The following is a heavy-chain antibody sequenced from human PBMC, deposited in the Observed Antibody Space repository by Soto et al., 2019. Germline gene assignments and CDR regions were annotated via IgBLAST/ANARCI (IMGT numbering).Heavy chain of an antibody. CDR2: INAGNGNT. V-gene: IGHV1-3*01. CDR3: ARSGRGYSYGYDYYYMDV. CDR1: GYTFINYG. Sequence: ASVKVSCKASGYTFINYGISWVRQAPGQGLEWMGWINAGNGNTKYSQKFQGRVTITRDTSASTAYMELSSLRSEDTAVFYCARSGRGYSYGYDYYYMDVWGKGTTVTVSS. J-gene: IGHJ6*03. D-gene: IGHD5-18*01.